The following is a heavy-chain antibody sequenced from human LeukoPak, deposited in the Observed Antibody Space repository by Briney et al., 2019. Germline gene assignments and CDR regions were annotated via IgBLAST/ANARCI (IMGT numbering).Heavy chain of an antibody. Sequence: GGSLRLSCAASGFTFSSYSMNWVRQAPGKGLEWVSYISSSSSTIYYTDSVKGRFTISRDNAKNSLYLQMNSLRDENTAVYYCARPTYGDYGMDVWGQGTTVTVSS. CDR2: ISSSSSTI. D-gene: IGHD4-17*01. CDR1: GFTFSSYS. CDR3: ARPTYGDYGMDV. J-gene: IGHJ6*02. V-gene: IGHV3-48*02.